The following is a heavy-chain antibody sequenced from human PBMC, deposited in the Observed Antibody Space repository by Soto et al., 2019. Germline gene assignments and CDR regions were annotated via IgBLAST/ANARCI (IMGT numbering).Heavy chain of an antibody. CDR3: AKGPLRYFDWLDSDY. CDR2: ISGSGGST. D-gene: IGHD3-9*01. J-gene: IGHJ4*02. V-gene: IGHV3-23*01. Sequence: GGSLRLSCAASGFTFSSYAMSWVRQAPGKGLEWVSAISGSGGSTYYADSVKGRFTISRDNSKNTLYLQMNSLRAEDTAVYYCAKGPLRYFDWLDSDYWGQGTLVTVSS. CDR1: GFTFSSYA.